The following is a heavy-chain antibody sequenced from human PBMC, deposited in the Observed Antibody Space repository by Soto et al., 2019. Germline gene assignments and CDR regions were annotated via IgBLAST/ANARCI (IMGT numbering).Heavy chain of an antibody. V-gene: IGHV1-69*12. CDR1: GGSFRSYA. CDR2: IIPIFGTP. CDR3: AYSANHRYFFDS. J-gene: IGHJ5*01. D-gene: IGHD5-18*01. Sequence: QVQRVQSGAEVKKPGSSVKVSCKASGGSFRSYAVNWVRQAPGQGLECLGGIIPIFGTPNYAQKFHGRVSITADESTSTVYMDLISPTSEDTAVYYCAYSANHRYFFDSWGQGTLVTVSS.